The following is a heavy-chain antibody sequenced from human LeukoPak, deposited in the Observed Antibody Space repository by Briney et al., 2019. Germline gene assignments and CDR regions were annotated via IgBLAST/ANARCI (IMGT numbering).Heavy chain of an antibody. Sequence: PGGSLRLSCAASGFTFSSYGMHWVRQAPGKGLEWVAVISYDGSNKYYADSVKGRFTISRDNSKNTLYLQMNSLRAEDTAVYYCAGGYSYGYHWGQGTLVTVSS. J-gene: IGHJ5*02. CDR2: ISYDGSNK. CDR1: GFTFSSYG. D-gene: IGHD5-18*01. CDR3: AGGYSYGYH. V-gene: IGHV3-30*03.